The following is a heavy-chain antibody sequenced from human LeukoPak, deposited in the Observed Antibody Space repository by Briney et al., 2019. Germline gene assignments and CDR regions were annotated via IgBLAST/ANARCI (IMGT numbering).Heavy chain of an antibody. V-gene: IGHV4-38-2*02. CDR2: IYHSGST. CDR3: ARKTIFGVVIAPSFDY. J-gene: IGHJ4*02. CDR1: GYSISSGYY. Sequence: SETLSLTCTVSGYSISSGYYWGWIRQPPGKGLEWIGSIYHSGSTYYNPSLKSRVTISVDTSKNQFSLKLSSVTAADTAVYYSARKTIFGVVIAPSFDYWGQGTLVAVSS. D-gene: IGHD3-3*01.